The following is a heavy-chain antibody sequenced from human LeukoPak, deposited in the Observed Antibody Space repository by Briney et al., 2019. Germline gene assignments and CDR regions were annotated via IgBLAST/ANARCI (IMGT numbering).Heavy chain of an antibody. V-gene: IGHV4-39*07. CDR3: AREGREWFDNWFDP. J-gene: IGHJ5*02. CDR1: GGSISSSSYY. Sequence: SETLSLTCTVSGGSISSSSYYWGWIRQPPGEGLGWIGSIYYSGSTYYNPSLKSRVTISVDTSKNQFSLKLSSVTAADTAVYYCAREGREWFDNWFDPWGQGTLVTVSS. D-gene: IGHD3-3*01. CDR2: IYYSGST.